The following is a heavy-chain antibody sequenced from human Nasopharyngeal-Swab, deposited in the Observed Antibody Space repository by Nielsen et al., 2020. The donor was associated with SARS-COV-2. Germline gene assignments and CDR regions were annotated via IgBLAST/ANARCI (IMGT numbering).Heavy chain of an antibody. V-gene: IGHV4-39*01. CDR2: IYYSGST. Sequence: WIRQPPGKGLEWIGSIYYSGSTYYNPSLKSRVTISVDTSKNQFSLKLSSVTAADTAVYYCARHKPSGIAVAGAAVNWFDPWGQGTLVTVSS. J-gene: IGHJ5*02. D-gene: IGHD6-19*01. CDR3: ARHKPSGIAVAGAAVNWFDP.